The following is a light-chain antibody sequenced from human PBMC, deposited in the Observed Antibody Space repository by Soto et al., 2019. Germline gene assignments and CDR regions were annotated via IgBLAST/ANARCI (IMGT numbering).Light chain of an antibody. CDR1: QSISSY. J-gene: IGKJ1*01. CDR3: QQSYSSPPT. CDR2: AAS. Sequence: DIQMTQSPSSPSASVGDRVTITCRASQSISSYLNWYQQKPGKAPKLLIYAASSLQSGVPSRFSGSGSGTDFTLTISSLQPEDFATYYCQQSYSSPPTFGQGTKVDNK. V-gene: IGKV1-39*01.